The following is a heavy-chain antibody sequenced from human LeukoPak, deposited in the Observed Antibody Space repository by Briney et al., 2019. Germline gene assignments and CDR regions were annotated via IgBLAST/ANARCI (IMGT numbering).Heavy chain of an antibody. CDR3: AKDVFELYDIYDH. D-gene: IGHD3-9*01. J-gene: IGHJ4*02. V-gene: IGHV3-23*01. CDR2: ISGSGGST. Sequence: GGSLRLSCAASGFTFSNYAMSWVRQAPGKGLEWVSAISGSGGSTFNADSVKGRFTISRDNSKNALYLQMNSLRAEDTAVYYCAKDVFELYDIYDHWGQGTLVTVSS. CDR1: GFTFSNYA.